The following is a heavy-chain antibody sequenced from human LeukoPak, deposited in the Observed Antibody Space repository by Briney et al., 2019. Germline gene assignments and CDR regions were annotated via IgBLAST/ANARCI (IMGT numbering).Heavy chain of an antibody. CDR2: IYYSGST. J-gene: IGHJ4*02. Sequence: SETLSLTCCVSGGSISSSTYYWGWIRQPPGKGLEWIGSIYYSGSTYYNPSLKSRVTISVDTSKNQFSLKLSSVTAADTAVYYCARRYTSNYCFDYWGQGTQVTVSS. D-gene: IGHD6-13*01. CDR3: ARRYTSNYCFDY. V-gene: IGHV4-39*01. CDR1: GGSISSSTYY.